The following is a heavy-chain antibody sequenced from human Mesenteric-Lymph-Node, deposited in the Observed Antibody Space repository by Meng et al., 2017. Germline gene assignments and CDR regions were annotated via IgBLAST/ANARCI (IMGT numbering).Heavy chain of an antibody. CDR3: ARGYRDY. CDR2: INEDGSST. J-gene: IGHJ4*02. D-gene: IGHD1-14*01. Sequence: GQLVGSGGGLVQPGESLRLSCAASGFTFNTYWMHWVRQVPGKGLVWVSRINEDGSSTSYADSVKGRFTISRDNAKNTLYLQMNSLRVEDTAVYYCARGYRDYWSQGTLVTVSS. V-gene: IGHV3-74*01. CDR1: GFTFNTYW.